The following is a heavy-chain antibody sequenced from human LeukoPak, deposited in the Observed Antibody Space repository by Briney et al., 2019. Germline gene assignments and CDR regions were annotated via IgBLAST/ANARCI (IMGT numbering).Heavy chain of an antibody. Sequence: GGSLRLSCAASGFXFSDHAMDWVRQAPGKGLEWVGRIRNKANSYTTEYAASVQGTFTVSRDDPKNSLYLQMNSMKTEDTAVYYCTRLVGANDWGQGTLVTVSS. CDR1: GFXFSDHA. CDR2: IRNKANSYTT. CDR3: TRLVGAND. V-gene: IGHV3-72*01. D-gene: IGHD1-26*01. J-gene: IGHJ4*02.